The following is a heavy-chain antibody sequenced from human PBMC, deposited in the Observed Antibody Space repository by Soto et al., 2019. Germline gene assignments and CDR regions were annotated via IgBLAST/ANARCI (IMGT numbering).Heavy chain of an antibody. CDR1: GYTFSDYY. Sequence: GASVKVSCKASGYTFSDYYIHWVRQAPGQGLEWMGWINPNSGGARYAPKFQGGVTMTRDTSITTAYMELSRLRSGDTAVYYCARVRSSSWGYYYYGMDVWGQGTTVTVSS. D-gene: IGHD6-13*01. V-gene: IGHV1-2*02. J-gene: IGHJ6*02. CDR3: ARVRSSSWGYYYYGMDV. CDR2: INPNSGGA.